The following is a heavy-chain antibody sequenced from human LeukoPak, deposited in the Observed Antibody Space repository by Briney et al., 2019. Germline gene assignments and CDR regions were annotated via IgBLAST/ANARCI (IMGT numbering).Heavy chain of an antibody. CDR1: GFTFSDYY. CDR2: ISSSGSTI. CDR3: ARDGIWAATSPCDY. D-gene: IGHD2-15*01. Sequence: GGSLRLSCAASGFTFSDYYMSWIRQAPGRGLEWVSYISSSGSTIYYADSVKGRFTISRDNAKNSLYLQMNSLRAEDTAVYYCARDGIWAATSPCDYWGQGTLVTVSS. J-gene: IGHJ4*02. V-gene: IGHV3-11*01.